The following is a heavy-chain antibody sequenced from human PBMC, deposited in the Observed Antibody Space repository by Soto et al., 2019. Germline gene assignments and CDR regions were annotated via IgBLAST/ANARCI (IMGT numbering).Heavy chain of an antibody. CDR1: GGSFSGYY. CDR2: INHSGST. Sequence: SETLSLTCAVYGGSFSGYYWSWIRQPPGKGLEWLGEINHSGSTNYNPSLKSRVTISVDTSKNQFSLKLSSVTAADTAVYYCARGGCTNGVCYYYYYYYMDVWGKGTTVT. CDR3: ARGGCTNGVCYYYYYYYMDV. D-gene: IGHD2-8*01. V-gene: IGHV4-34*01. J-gene: IGHJ6*03.